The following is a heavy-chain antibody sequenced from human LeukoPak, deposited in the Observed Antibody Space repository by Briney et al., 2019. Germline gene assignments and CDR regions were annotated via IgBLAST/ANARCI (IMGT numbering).Heavy chain of an antibody. Sequence: GETLRLSCAVSGFTFSYYGMNGVRQAPGKGLEWVSSISSDSTYIYYEDSVKGRFTISRDTAKKSLYLNLSSLRVADTAVYYCARAPRGYDFWSGYYPDYWGQGTLVTVSS. D-gene: IGHD3-3*01. CDR2: ISSDSTYI. V-gene: IGHV3-21*01. J-gene: IGHJ4*02. CDR3: ARAPRGYDFWSGYYPDY. CDR1: GFTFSYYG.